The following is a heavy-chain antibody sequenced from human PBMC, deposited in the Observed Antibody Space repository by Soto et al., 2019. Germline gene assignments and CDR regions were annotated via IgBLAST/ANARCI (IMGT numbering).Heavy chain of an antibody. V-gene: IGHV3-30*18. CDR2: ISYDGSNK. J-gene: IGHJ1*01. CDR3: AKPGPPSEVPLLPSH. CDR1: GFTFSSYG. Sequence: PGGSLRLSCAASGFTFSSYGMHWVRQAPGKGLEWVAVISYDGSNKYYADSVKGRFTISRDNSKNTLYLQMNSLRAEDTAVYYCAKPGPPSEVPLLPSHWGQGTLVTVSS.